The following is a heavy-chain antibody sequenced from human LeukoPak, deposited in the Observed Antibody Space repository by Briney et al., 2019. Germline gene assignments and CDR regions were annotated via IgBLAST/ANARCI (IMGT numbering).Heavy chain of an antibody. CDR3: AKSPMTTVTNPDY. CDR1: GFTFSSYG. V-gene: IGHV3-33*06. CDR2: IWYDGSNK. J-gene: IGHJ4*02. Sequence: PGRSLRLSCAAYGFTFSSYGMHWVRQAPGKGLEWVAVIWYDGSNKYYADSVKGRFTISRDNSKNTLYLQMNSLRAEDTAVYYFAKSPMTTVTNPDYWGQGTLVTVSS. D-gene: IGHD4-17*01.